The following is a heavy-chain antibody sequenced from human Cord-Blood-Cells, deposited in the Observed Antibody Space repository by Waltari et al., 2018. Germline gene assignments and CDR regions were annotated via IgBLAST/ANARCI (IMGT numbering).Heavy chain of an antibody. CDR2: IYYSGTP. J-gene: IGHJ4*02. Sequence: QLQLQESGPGLVKPSETLSLTCTVSGGSISSSSYYWGWIRQPPGRGLEWIGSIYYSGTPSSNPSLKRRVTISVDTSKNQFSLKLSSVTAADTAVYYCARQASYDFWSGYYYYFDYWGQGTLVTVSS. CDR1: GGSISSSSYY. CDR3: ARQASYDFWSGYYYYFDY. V-gene: IGHV4-39*01. D-gene: IGHD3-3*01.